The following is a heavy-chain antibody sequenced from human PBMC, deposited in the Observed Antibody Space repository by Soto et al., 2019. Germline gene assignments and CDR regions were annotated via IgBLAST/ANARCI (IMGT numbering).Heavy chain of an antibody. CDR3: ARDLKADPYYAMDV. CDR2: IALTSSTI. V-gene: IGHV3-48*02. Sequence: GGSLRLSCAASGFILSANAMNWVRPATGQGLEWISYIALTSSTIYYADSVKGRFTISRDSAQNSVFLQMNSLRDDDTAVYFCARDLKADPYYAMDVWGQGTTVTVSS. J-gene: IGHJ6*02. CDR1: GFILSANA.